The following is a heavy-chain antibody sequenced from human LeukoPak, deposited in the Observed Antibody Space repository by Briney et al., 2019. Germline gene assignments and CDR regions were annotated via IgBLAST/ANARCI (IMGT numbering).Heavy chain of an antibody. CDR3: ARLTTVAKLRAFDI. CDR1: GFTFSSYS. Sequence: PGGSLRLSCAASGFTFSSYSMNWVRQAPGKGLEWVSSISSSSSYIYYADSVKGRFTISRDNAKNSMYLQMNSLRAEDTAVYYCARLTTVAKLRAFDIWGQGTMVTVSS. CDR2: ISSSSSYI. D-gene: IGHD4-23*01. V-gene: IGHV3-21*01. J-gene: IGHJ3*02.